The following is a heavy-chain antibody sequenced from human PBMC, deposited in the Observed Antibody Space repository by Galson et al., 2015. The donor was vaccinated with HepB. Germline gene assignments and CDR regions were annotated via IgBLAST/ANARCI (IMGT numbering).Heavy chain of an antibody. CDR3: AKNYGDYVYDPFDL. J-gene: IGHJ4*02. CDR1: TLILTKYA. D-gene: IGHD4-17*01. CDR2: VSVNGATT. Sequence: SLRLSCAASTLILTKYAMTWVRQAPGKGLEWVSVVSVNGATTHYADSVRGRFTIFRDNSKNTLYLQMSSLKLEDTAVYFCAKNYGDYVYDPFDLWGQGTLVTVSS. V-gene: IGHV3-23*01.